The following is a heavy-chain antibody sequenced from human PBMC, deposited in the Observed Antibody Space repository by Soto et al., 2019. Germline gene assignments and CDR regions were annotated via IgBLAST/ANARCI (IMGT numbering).Heavy chain of an antibody. V-gene: IGHV1-3*01. CDR3: ARWVGGNYFHY. CDR1: GYTFTSYA. J-gene: IGHJ4*01. CDR2: INAGNGNT. D-gene: IGHD1-26*01. Sequence: ASVKVPCKASGYTFTSYAMHWVRQAPGQRLEWMGWINAGNGNTKYSQKFQARVTITRDTSASTAYMQLNSLRSEDTAVYYCARWVGGNYFHYWGHGTIVTV.